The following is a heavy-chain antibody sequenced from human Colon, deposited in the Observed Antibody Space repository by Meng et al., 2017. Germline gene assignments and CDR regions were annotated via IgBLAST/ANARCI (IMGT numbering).Heavy chain of an antibody. J-gene: IGHJ6*02. CDR3: ARGPPRDLNYYYYGMDV. V-gene: IGHV4-34*01. D-gene: IGHD1-14*01. CDR2: INHSGST. Sequence: SETLSLTFAVYGWSFSGYYWSWIRHPPGKGLEWIGEINHSGSTNYNPSLKSRVTITVDTSKNQFSLKLSSVTAADTAVYYCARGPPRDLNYYYYGMDVWGQGTTVTVSS. CDR1: GWSFSGYY.